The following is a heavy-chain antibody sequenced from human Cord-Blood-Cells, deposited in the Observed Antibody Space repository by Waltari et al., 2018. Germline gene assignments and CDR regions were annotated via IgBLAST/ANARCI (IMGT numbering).Heavy chain of an antibody. Sequence: QVQLQQWGAGLLKPSETLSLTCAVYGGSFSGYYWSWIRQPPGKGLEWIGEINHSGSTTDNPAHKSRVTISVDTSKNQFSLKLSSVTAADTAVYYCARGLPYYYDSSGSRWFDPWGQGTLVTVSS. CDR1: GGSFSGYY. D-gene: IGHD3-22*01. CDR3: ARGLPYYYDSSGSRWFDP. V-gene: IGHV4-34*01. J-gene: IGHJ5*02. CDR2: INHSGST.